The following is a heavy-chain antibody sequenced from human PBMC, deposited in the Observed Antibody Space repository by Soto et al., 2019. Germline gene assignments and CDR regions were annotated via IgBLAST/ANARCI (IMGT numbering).Heavy chain of an antibody. Sequence: GGSLRLSCTTSGFTFNTYGMYWVRQAPGKGLEWVAIIWYDGSNKYYGDSVKGRFTISRDNSKNTLYLQMNSLRAEDTAVYYCAKDPRQHYIWGSSDYWGQGTLVTVSS. CDR1: GFTFNTYG. CDR2: IWYDGSNK. CDR3: AKDPRQHYIWGSSDY. J-gene: IGHJ4*02. V-gene: IGHV3-33*06. D-gene: IGHD3-16*01.